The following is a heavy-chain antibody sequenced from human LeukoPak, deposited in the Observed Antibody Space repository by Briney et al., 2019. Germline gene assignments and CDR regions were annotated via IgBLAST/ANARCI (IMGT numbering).Heavy chain of an antibody. V-gene: IGHV1-2*02. Sequence: RASVKVSCKASGYTFTDYYIHWVRQAPGQGLEWMGWINPNSGGTKYAQKFQGRVTMTRDTSISTAYMELSRLRSDDTAVYYCARVEDCSGGSCYSDSWFDPWGQGTLVTVSS. D-gene: IGHD2-15*01. CDR1: GYTFTDYY. J-gene: IGHJ5*02. CDR2: INPNSGGT. CDR3: ARVEDCSGGSCYSDSWFDP.